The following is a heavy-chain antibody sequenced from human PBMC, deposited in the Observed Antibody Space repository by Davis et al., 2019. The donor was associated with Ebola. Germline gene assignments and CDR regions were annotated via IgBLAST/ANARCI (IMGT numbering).Heavy chain of an antibody. CDR1: GDSISTYY. V-gene: IGHV4-59*01. CDR3: ARAPGKGVFDY. J-gene: IGHJ4*02. Sequence: MPSETLSLTCTVSGDSISTYYGIWIRQPPGKGLEWIGYIYYSGSTEYNPSPKSRVSMSVDTSKNQFSLKLTSVTAADTARYYCARAPGKGVFDYWGQGALVTVSS. D-gene: IGHD2-8*01. CDR2: IYYSGST.